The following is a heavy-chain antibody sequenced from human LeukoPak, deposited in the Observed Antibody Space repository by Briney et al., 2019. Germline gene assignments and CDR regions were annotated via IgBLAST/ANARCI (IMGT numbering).Heavy chain of an antibody. D-gene: IGHD2-21*02. CDR2: IYYSGST. J-gene: IGHJ1*01. CDR3: ARHAAYCGGDCYGPANSQH. CDR1: GGSISSSSYY. V-gene: IGHV4-39*01. Sequence: PSETLPLTCTVSGGSISSSSYYWGWIRQPPGKGLEWIGSIYYSGSTYYNPSLKSRVTISVDTSKNQFSLKLSSVTAADTAVYYCARHAAYCGGDCYGPANSQHWGQGTLVTVSS.